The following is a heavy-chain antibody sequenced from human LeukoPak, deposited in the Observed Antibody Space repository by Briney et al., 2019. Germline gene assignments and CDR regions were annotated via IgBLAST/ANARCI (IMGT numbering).Heavy chain of an antibody. CDR3: ARGRGNMTTGSAAFDI. CDR1: GYTFTSYD. D-gene: IGHD4-11*01. V-gene: IGHV1-8*01. CDR2: MNPNSGNT. J-gene: IGHJ3*02. Sequence: GASVKVSCKASGYTFTSYDINWVRQATGQGLEWMGWMNPNSGNTGYAQKFQGRVTMTRNTSINTAHMELSSLRSEDTAVYYCARGRGNMTTGSAAFDIWGQGTMVTVSS.